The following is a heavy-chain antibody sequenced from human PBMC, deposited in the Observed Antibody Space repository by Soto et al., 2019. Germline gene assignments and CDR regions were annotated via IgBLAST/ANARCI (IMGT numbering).Heavy chain of an antibody. CDR3: ARAGDNYNLLDY. D-gene: IGHD1-1*01. V-gene: IGHV3-11*06. CDR2: SSNSGTFT. Sequence: GGSLRLSCEGSGFTFSDYYMSWIRQAPGKGLEWISYSSNSGTFTKYAASVKGRFSISRDNTKNLLFLQMNSLRAEDTALYYCARAGDNYNLLDYWGQGPRVTV. CDR1: GFTFSDYY. J-gene: IGHJ4*02.